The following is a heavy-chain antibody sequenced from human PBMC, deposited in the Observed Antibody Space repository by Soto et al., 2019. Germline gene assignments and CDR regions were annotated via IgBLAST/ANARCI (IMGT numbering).Heavy chain of an antibody. Sequence: PGGSLRLSCAASGFSFSIYAMSWVRQAPGKGLEWVSVIYSGGSTYYADSVKGRFTISRDNSKNTLYLQMNSLRAEDTAVYYCARSDIVATITSDYGMDVWGQGTTVTVSS. CDR1: GFSFSIYA. J-gene: IGHJ6*02. CDR3: ARSDIVATITSDYGMDV. V-gene: IGHV3-53*01. D-gene: IGHD5-12*01. CDR2: IYSGGST.